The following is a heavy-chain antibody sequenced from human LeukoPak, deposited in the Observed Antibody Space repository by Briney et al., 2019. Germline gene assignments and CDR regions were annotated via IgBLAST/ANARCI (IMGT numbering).Heavy chain of an antibody. CDR2: INPNSGIT. D-gene: IGHD1-26*01. J-gene: IGHJ4*02. V-gene: IGHV1-2*04. CDR3: ARDLSSTPYWEFDF. CDR1: GYTFTGYF. Sequence: ASVKVSCKASGYTFTGYFIHWVRQAPGQGLEWMGRINPNSGITEYIQTFQGWVTMARDTSINTAYMELSTLSYDDTALYYCARDLSSTPYWEFDFWGQGSLVTVSS.